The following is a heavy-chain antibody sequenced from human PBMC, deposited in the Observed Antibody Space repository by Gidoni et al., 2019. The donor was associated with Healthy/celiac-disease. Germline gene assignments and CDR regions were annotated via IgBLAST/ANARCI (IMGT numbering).Heavy chain of an antibody. D-gene: IGHD3-9*01. J-gene: IGHJ6*02. CDR2: IRSSGSTI. CDR1: GFTFSDYY. Sequence: QVQLVESGGGLVKPGGSLRLSCAASGFTFSDYYMSWIRQAPGKGLEWVSYIRSSGSTIYYADSVKGRFTISRDNAKNSLYLQMNSLRAEDTAVYYCARSKTLRYFDWLSHYYYGMDVWGQGTTVTVSS. CDR3: ARSKTLRYFDWLSHYYYGMDV. V-gene: IGHV3-11*01.